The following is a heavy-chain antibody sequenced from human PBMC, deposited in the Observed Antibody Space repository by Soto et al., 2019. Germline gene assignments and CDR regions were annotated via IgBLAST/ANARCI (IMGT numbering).Heavy chain of an antibody. Sequence: GGSLRLSCAASGFTFSSYATHWVRQAPGKGLEWVAVISYDGSNKYYADSVKGRFTISRDNSKNTLYLQMNSLRAEDTAVYYCAREGSSSSQYYYYGMDVWGQGTTVTVSS. CDR2: ISYDGSNK. D-gene: IGHD6-6*01. J-gene: IGHJ6*02. V-gene: IGHV3-30-3*01. CDR3: AREGSSSSQYYYYGMDV. CDR1: GFTFSSYA.